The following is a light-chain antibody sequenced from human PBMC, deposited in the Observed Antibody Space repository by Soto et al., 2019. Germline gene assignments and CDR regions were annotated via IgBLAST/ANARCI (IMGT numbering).Light chain of an antibody. V-gene: IGLV1-47*01. CDR2: RNN. Sequence: QSVLTQPPSASGTPGQTVTIPCSGSSSNIGGNYVFWYQHLPGTAPKLLIYRNNLRPSGVPDRFSGSKSGTSASLAISGLRSADESDYYCATWDVTLGGHIVFGGGTQLTVL. CDR1: SSNIGGNY. CDR3: ATWDVTLGGHIV. J-gene: IGLJ7*01.